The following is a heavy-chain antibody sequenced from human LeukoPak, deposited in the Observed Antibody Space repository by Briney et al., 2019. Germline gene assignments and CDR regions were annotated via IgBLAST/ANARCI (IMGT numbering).Heavy chain of an antibody. V-gene: IGHV1-69*05. CDR2: IILIFGTA. J-gene: IGHJ6*03. CDR3: ARGTAMDLYYYYMDV. D-gene: IGHD5-18*01. Sequence: SVKVSCKASGGTFSSYAISWVRQAPGQGLEWMAGIILIFGTANYAQKFQGRVTITTDESTSTAYMELSSLRSEDTAVYHCARGTAMDLYYYYMDVWGKGTTVTVSS. CDR1: GGTFSSYA.